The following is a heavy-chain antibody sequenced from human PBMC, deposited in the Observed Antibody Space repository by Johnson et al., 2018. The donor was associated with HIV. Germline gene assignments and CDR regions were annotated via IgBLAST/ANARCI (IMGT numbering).Heavy chain of an antibody. CDR3: ARDSTPWGGDYVDYAFDI. CDR1: GFTFSAYY. V-gene: IGHV3-11*04. CDR2: ISSSGSPI. J-gene: IGHJ3*02. D-gene: IGHD4-17*01. Sequence: QVQLVESGGGLVKPGGSLRLSCATSGFTFSAYYMSWIRQAPGKGLECVSYISSSGSPIYYADSVKGRFTISRENAKNSLSLQMNSLRAEDTAVYYCARDSTPWGGDYVDYAFDIWGQGTMVTVSS.